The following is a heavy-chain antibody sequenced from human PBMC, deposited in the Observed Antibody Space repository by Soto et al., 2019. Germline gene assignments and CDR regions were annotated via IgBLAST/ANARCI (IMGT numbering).Heavy chain of an antibody. V-gene: IGHV1-2*02. CDR3: ARDVYSVEF. J-gene: IGHJ4*02. CDR1: GYSFTGHY. D-gene: IGHD2-21*01. Sequence: QVQLVQSGAEVKKPGASVKVSCKASGYSFTGHYVHWVRQAPGQGLEWMGWINPHSGDTKYAEKFQGRVTMTRDTSFSTAYMELSSLRSDDTAIYFCARDVYSVEFWGQGTLVTVSS. CDR2: INPHSGDT.